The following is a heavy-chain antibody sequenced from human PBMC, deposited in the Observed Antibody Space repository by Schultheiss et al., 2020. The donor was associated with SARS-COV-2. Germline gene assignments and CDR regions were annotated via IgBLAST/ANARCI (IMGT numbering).Heavy chain of an antibody. CDR2: IYYSGST. Sequence: SETLSLTCTVSGGSISSYYWSWIRQPAGKGLEWIGSIYYSGSTYYNPSLKSRVTISVDTSKNQFSLKLSSVTAADTAVYYCARGPVDTAMFYWGQGTLVTVSS. J-gene: IGHJ4*02. D-gene: IGHD5-18*01. CDR1: GGSISSYY. V-gene: IGHV4-4*07. CDR3: ARGPVDTAMFY.